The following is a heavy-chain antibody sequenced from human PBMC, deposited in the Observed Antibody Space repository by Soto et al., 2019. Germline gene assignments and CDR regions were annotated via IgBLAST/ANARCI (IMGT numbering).Heavy chain of an antibody. Sequence: ASVKVSCKASGGTFSSYAISWVRQAPGQGLEWMGGIIPIFGTANYAQKFQGRVTITADESTSTAYMELSSLRSEDTAVYYCARVVEYSSSSFHHWFDPWGQGTLVTVSS. J-gene: IGHJ5*02. CDR3: ARVVEYSSSSFHHWFDP. D-gene: IGHD6-6*01. CDR2: IIPIFGTA. V-gene: IGHV1-69*13. CDR1: GGTFSSYA.